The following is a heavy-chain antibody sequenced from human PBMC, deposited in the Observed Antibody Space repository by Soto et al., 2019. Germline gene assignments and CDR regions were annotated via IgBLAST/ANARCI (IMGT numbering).Heavy chain of an antibody. CDR1: GFTFSSYS. CDR3: ASGYCSGGSCYLVGMDV. Sequence: GGSLRLSCAASGFTFSSYSMNWVRQAPGKGLEWVSSISSSSSYIYYADSVKGRFTISRDNAKNSLYLQMNSLRAEDTAVYYCASGYCSGGSCYLVGMDVWGQGTTVTVSS. J-gene: IGHJ6*02. CDR2: ISSSSSYI. D-gene: IGHD2-15*01. V-gene: IGHV3-21*01.